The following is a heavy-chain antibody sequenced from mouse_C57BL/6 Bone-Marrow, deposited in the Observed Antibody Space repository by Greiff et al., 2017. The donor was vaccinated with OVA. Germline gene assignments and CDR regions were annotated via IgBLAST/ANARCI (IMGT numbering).Heavy chain of an antibody. CDR2: IDPSDSYT. V-gene: IGHV1-69*01. CDR3: ARGFVTTVVATVDY. CDR1: GYTFTSYW. J-gene: IGHJ2*01. D-gene: IGHD1-1*01. Sequence: QVQLQQPGAELVMPGASVKLSCKASGYTFTSYWMHWVKQRPGQGLEWIGEIDPSDSYTNYNQKFKGKSTLTVDKSSSTAYMQLSSLTSEDSAVYYCARGFVTTVVATVDYWGQGTTLTVSS.